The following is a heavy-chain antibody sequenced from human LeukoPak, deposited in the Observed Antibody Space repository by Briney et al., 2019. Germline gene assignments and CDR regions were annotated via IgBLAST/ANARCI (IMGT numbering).Heavy chain of an antibody. CDR3: ARDRGYCSGSNCYMVFDY. J-gene: IGHJ4*02. D-gene: IGHD2-15*01. CDR2: TYYSGST. V-gene: IGHV4-59*01. Sequence: SETLSLTCTVSGGSISSYYWSWIRQPPGKGLEWIGYTYYSGSTNYNPSLKSRVTISVDTSKNQFSLKLSSVTAADTAVYYCARDRGYCSGSNCYMVFDYWGQGTLVTVSS. CDR1: GGSISSYY.